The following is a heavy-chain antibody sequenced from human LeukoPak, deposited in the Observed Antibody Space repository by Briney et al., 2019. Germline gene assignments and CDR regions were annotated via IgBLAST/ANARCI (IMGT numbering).Heavy chain of an antibody. CDR1: GFTFSDFA. Sequence: GGSLRLSCAASGFTFSDFAMSWVRQAPGKGLECVSVISASGGSTYSADSVKARFTIARDNSRATVYLQMNSLRADDAAVYYCAKGHSDYGTGFDLWGQGTLVTVSS. V-gene: IGHV3-23*01. CDR2: ISASGGST. D-gene: IGHD4-17*01. J-gene: IGHJ4*02. CDR3: AKGHSDYGTGFDL.